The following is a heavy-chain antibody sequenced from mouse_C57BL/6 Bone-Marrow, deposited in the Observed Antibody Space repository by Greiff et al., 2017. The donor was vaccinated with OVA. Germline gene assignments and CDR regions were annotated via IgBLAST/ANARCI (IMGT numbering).Heavy chain of an antibody. CDR2: ISSGGSYT. Sequence: EVQGVESGGDLVKPGGSLKLSCAASGFTFSSYGMSWVRQTPDKRLEWVATISSGGSYTYYPDSVKGRFTISRDNAKNTLYLQMSSLKSEDTAMYYCARVDFAYWGQGTLVTVSA. V-gene: IGHV5-6*01. J-gene: IGHJ3*01. CDR3: ARVDFAY. CDR1: GFTFSSYG.